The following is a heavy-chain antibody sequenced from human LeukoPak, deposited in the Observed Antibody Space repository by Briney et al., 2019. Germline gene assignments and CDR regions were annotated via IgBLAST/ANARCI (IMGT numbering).Heavy chain of an antibody. CDR3: ARRRCSGGACYPYFFDY. CDR1: GGSVSSGVYF. D-gene: IGHD2-15*01. CDR2: VYYSGST. V-gene: IGHV4-61*08. J-gene: IGHJ4*02. Sequence: PSETLSLTCTVSGGSVSSGVYFWSWIRQPPGKGLEWIGYVYYSGSTSYNPSLKSRVTISIDTSKNQFSLKLSSVTAADTAVYYCARRRCSGGACYPYFFDYWGQGTLVTVSS.